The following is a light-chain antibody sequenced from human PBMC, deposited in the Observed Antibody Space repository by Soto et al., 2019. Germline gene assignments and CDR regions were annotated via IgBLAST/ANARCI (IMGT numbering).Light chain of an antibody. Sequence: QSALTQAASVSGSPGQSISISCTGTSSDVGGYNYVSWYQQHPGKAPKLMIYDVSNRPSGVSNRFSGSKSGNTASLTISGLQAEDEADYYCSSYSSSSPCVFGTGTKVTVL. CDR1: SSDVGGYNY. J-gene: IGLJ1*01. CDR2: DVS. CDR3: SSYSSSSPCV. V-gene: IGLV2-14*01.